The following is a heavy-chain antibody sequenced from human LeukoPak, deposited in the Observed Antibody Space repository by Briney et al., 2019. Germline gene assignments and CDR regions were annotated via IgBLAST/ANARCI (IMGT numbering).Heavy chain of an antibody. V-gene: IGHV4-59*01. D-gene: IGHD3-3*01. Sequence: PSETLSLTCTVFGGSISSYYWSWIRQPPGKGLEWIGYIYYSGSTNYNPSLKSRVTISVDTSRNQFFLKLNSVTAADTAVYYCARGDGYYTDIDYWGQGALVTVSS. J-gene: IGHJ4*02. CDR1: GGSISSYY. CDR2: IYYSGST. CDR3: ARGDGYYTDIDY.